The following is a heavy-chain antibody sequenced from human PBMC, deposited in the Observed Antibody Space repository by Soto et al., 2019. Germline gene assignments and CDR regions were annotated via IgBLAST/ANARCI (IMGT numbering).Heavy chain of an antibody. CDR1: GFTFSAYA. V-gene: IGHV3-48*02. CDR2: ISSRSDTL. Sequence: GGSLRLSCEGSGFTFSAYAMNWVRQAPGKGLEWVSYISSRSDTLYYADSVKGRFTISRDNAKNSVYLQVNNLRDEDTAVYYCARDWDIVILSVPIPNYNYAMDVWGQGTTVTVSS. CDR3: ARDWDIVILSVPIPNYNYAMDV. J-gene: IGHJ6*02. D-gene: IGHD2-15*01.